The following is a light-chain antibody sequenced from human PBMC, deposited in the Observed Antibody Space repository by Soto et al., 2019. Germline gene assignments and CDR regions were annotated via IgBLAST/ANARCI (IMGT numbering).Light chain of an antibody. CDR2: AAS. J-gene: IGKJ4*01. CDR1: QSIGTY. V-gene: IGKV1-39*01. CDR3: QESHSASLT. Sequence: DIQMTQSPSSLSASVGASVTITCRASQSIGTYLNWYQQSPGEAPKLLIYAASYLQSGVPSRFSGSGSGTEFNLTISSLHPEDLGTYYCQESHSASLTFGGGTKVEIK.